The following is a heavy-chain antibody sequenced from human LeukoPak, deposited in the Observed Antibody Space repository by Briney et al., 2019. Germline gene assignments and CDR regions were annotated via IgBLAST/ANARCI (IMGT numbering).Heavy chain of an antibody. V-gene: IGHV4-59*01. CDR2: IYYSGNT. CDR3: ARRLGGSGYLDY. D-gene: IGHD3-22*01. Sequence: SETLSLTCTVSGGSIYSYYWSWIPEPPGQGLELMGYIYYSGNTNYNPSLKSRVTISVDTSKNRFSLKLSSVTAADTAVYYCARRLGGSGYLDYWGQGILVTVSS. CDR1: GGSIYSYY. J-gene: IGHJ4*02.